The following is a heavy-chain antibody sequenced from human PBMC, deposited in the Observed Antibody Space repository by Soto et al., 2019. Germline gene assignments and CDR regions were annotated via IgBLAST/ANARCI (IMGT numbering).Heavy chain of an antibody. CDR3: ARGSIVVVVAATRRVDAFDI. Sequence: GASVKVSCKASGYAFTSYDINWVRQATGQGLEWMGWMNPNSGNTGYAQKFQGRVTMTRNTSISTAYMELSSLRSEDTAVYYCARGSIVVVVAATRRVDAFDIWGQGTMVTVSS. V-gene: IGHV1-8*01. J-gene: IGHJ3*02. D-gene: IGHD2-15*01. CDR2: MNPNSGNT. CDR1: GYAFTSYD.